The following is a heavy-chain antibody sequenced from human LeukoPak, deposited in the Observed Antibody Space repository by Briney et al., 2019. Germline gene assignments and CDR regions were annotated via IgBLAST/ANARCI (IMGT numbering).Heavy chain of an antibody. V-gene: IGHV1-3*01. Sequence: ASVKVSCKASGYTFTSYAMHWVRRAPGQRLEWMGWINAGNGNTKYSQKFQGRVTITRDTSASTAYMELSSLRSEDTAVYYCARDKRGSRNWFDPWGQGTLVTVSS. CDR2: INAGNGNT. D-gene: IGHD3-16*01. CDR3: ARDKRGSRNWFDP. CDR1: GYTFTSYA. J-gene: IGHJ5*02.